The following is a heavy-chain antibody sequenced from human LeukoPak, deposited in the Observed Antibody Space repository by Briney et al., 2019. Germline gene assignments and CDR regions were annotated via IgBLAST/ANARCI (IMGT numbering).Heavy chain of an antibody. Sequence: GASVKVSCKASGGTFSSYGISWVRQAPGQGLEWMGGIIPIFGTANYAQKFQGRVTITADESTSTAYMELSSLRSEDTAVYYCARLDEYSSSSRYYGMDVRGQGTTVTVSS. D-gene: IGHD6-6*01. V-gene: IGHV1-69*13. J-gene: IGHJ6*02. CDR1: GGTFSSYG. CDR2: IIPIFGTA. CDR3: ARLDEYSSSSRYYGMDV.